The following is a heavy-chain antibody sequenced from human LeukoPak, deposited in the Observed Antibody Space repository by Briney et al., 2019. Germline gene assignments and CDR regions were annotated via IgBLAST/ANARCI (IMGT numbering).Heavy chain of an antibody. D-gene: IGHD5-18*01. J-gene: IGHJ4*02. CDR1: GDTFSSYA. V-gene: IGHV1-69*13. CDR2: IIPIFGTA. CDR3: ARSGYSSGYVAYFDY. Sequence: ASVKVSCKASGDTFSSYAISWVRQAPGQGLEWMGGIIPIFGTANYAQKFQGRVTITADEFTSTAYMELSSLRSEDTAVYYCARSGYSSGYVAYFDYWGQGTLVTVSS.